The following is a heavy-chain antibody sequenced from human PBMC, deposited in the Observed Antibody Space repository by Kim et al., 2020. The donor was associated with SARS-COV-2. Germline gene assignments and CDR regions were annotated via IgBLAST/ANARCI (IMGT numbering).Heavy chain of an antibody. CDR3: ARPTTSFLTGYYISWFDP. CDR2: IYYSGST. D-gene: IGHD3-9*01. J-gene: IGHJ5*02. Sequence: SETLSLTCTVSGGSISSSSYYWGWIRQPPGKGLEWIGSIYYSGSTYYNPSLKSRVTISVDTSKNQFSLKLSSVTAADTAVYYCARPTTSFLTGYYISWFDPWGQGTLVTVSS. CDR1: GGSISSSSYY. V-gene: IGHV4-39*01.